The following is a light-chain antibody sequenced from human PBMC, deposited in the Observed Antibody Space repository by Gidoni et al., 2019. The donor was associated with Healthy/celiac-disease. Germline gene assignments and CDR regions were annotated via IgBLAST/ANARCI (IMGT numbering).Light chain of an antibody. CDR2: GAS. Sequence: EIVMTQSPATLSVSPGERATLSCRASQSVSSLLIYGASTRATGIPARFSGSGSGTEFTLTISSLQSEDFVVYYCQQYNNWPPMYTFGQGTKLEIK. V-gene: IGKV3-15*01. J-gene: IGKJ2*01. CDR3: QQYNNWPPMYT. CDR1: QSVSS.